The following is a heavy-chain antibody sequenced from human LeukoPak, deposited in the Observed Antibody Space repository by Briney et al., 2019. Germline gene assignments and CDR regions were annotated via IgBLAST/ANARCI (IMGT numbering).Heavy chain of an antibody. Sequence: SETLSLTCTVSGGSISSYYWSWIRQPPGKGLEWIGYIYTSGSTNYNPSLKSRVTISVDTSKNQFSLKLSSVTAADTAVYYCARPAGYSSSWYWFDPWGQGTLVTVSS. CDR1: GGSISSYY. V-gene: IGHV4-4*09. D-gene: IGHD6-13*01. CDR3: ARPAGYSSSWYWFDP. J-gene: IGHJ5*02. CDR2: IYTSGST.